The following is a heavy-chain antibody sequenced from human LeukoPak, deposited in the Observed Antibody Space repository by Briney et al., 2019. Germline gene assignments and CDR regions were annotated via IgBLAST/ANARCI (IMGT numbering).Heavy chain of an antibody. CDR3: ATDFYDST. CDR2: IRSNSDGGTI. V-gene: IGHV3-15*07. J-gene: IGHJ5*02. D-gene: IGHD3-22*01. Sequence: GGSLRLSCATSGFTFGNAWMNWVRQAPGKGLEWVGRIRSNSDGGTIDYAAPVKGRFTLSRDDSKTTLYLQMNSLQTEDTAVYYCATDFYDSTWGQGTLVTVSS. CDR1: GFTFGNAW.